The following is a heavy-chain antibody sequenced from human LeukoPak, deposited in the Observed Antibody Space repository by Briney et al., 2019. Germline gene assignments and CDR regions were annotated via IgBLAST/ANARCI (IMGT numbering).Heavy chain of an antibody. Sequence: PSETLSLTCLVYGGSLSSYYWSWIRPPAGKGLEWIGRIHTSGRHNSNPSLKSRVTMSVETSKNQFSLKLSSVTAADTAVYYCARESKHAGFWSGCYGYYYYYMDVWGKGNTVTVSS. D-gene: IGHD3-3*01. CDR1: GGSLSSYY. CDR2: IHTSGRH. J-gene: IGHJ6*03. CDR3: ARESKHAGFWSGCYGYYYYYMDV. V-gene: IGHV4-4*07.